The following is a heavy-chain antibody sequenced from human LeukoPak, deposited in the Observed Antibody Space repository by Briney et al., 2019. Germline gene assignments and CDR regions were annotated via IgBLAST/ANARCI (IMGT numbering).Heavy chain of an antibody. Sequence: SQTLSLTCTVSGGSINSGSYFWSWVRQPAGKGLEWIGRIYPSGSTNYNPSLKSRVITSVDLSKNQFSLKLSSVTAADTAVYYCSRGDYSYGFDWGQGILVTVSS. J-gene: IGHJ4*02. D-gene: IGHD5-18*01. CDR2: IYPSGST. CDR1: GGSINSGSYF. V-gene: IGHV4-61*02. CDR3: SRGDYSYGFD.